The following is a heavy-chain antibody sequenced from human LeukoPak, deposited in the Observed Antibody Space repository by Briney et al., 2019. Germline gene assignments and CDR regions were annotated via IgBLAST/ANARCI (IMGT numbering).Heavy chain of an antibody. V-gene: IGHV4-34*01. D-gene: IGHD1-26*01. CDR2: IYYSGST. Sequence: SETLSLTCAVYGGSFSGYYWSWIRQPPGKGLEWIGSIYYSGSTYYNPSLKSRVTISVDTSKNQFSLKLSSVTAADTAVYYCARTVGASDYWGQGTLVTVSS. J-gene: IGHJ4*02. CDR1: GGSFSGYY. CDR3: ARTVGASDY.